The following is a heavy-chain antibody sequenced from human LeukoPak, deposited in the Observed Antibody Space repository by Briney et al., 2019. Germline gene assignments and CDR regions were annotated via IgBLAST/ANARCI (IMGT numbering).Heavy chain of an antibody. CDR3: ARLDIVVVPAATGPFYYMDV. D-gene: IGHD2-2*03. CDR1: GGSISSYY. V-gene: IGHV4-4*07. J-gene: IGHJ6*03. Sequence: PSETLSLTCTVSGGSISSYYWSWIRQPAGKGLEWIGRTYPSGSTNYNPSLKSRVTMSVDTSKNQFSLKLSSVTAADTAVYYCARLDIVVVPAATGPFYYMDVWGKGTTVTVSS. CDR2: TYPSGST.